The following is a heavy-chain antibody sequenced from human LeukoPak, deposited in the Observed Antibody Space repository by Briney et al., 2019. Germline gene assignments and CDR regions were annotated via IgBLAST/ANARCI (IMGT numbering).Heavy chain of an antibody. V-gene: IGHV3-48*01. J-gene: IGHJ4*02. CDR1: GFTVSSNY. Sequence: GGSLRLSCAASGFTVSSNYMTWVRQAPGKGLEWVSYISSSSSTIYYADSVKGRFTISRDNAKNSLYLQMNSLRAEDTAVYYCARGPNYYDSSGRIDYWGQGTLVTVSS. CDR2: ISSSSSTI. D-gene: IGHD3-22*01. CDR3: ARGPNYYDSSGRIDY.